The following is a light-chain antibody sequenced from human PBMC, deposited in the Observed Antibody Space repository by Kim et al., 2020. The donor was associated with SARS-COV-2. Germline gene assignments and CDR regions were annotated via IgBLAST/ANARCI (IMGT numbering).Light chain of an antibody. Sequence: AAQTSSITCTGDNLGDKYVSWYQQKPGQSPVVVIYHDNQRPSGIPERFSGSNSGNTATLTISGTQAMDEADYYCQAWDSSTHNYVFGAGTKVTVL. CDR1: NLGDKY. J-gene: IGLJ1*01. CDR2: HDN. V-gene: IGLV3-1*01. CDR3: QAWDSSTHNYV.